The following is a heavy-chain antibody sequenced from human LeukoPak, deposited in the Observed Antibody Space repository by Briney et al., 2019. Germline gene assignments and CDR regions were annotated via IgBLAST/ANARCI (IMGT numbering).Heavy chain of an antibody. J-gene: IGHJ4*02. V-gene: IGHV3-53*01. CDR3: ARVVDHDYGDYYLDY. CDR2: IYSGGST. CDR1: GFTFSSYE. Sequence: GGSLRLSCAASGFTFSSYEMNWVRQAPGKGLECISVIYSGGSTDYADSVKGRLTISRDNSKNTLYLQMNSLRAEDTAVYYCARVVDHDYGDYYLDYWGQGTLVTVSS. D-gene: IGHD4-17*01.